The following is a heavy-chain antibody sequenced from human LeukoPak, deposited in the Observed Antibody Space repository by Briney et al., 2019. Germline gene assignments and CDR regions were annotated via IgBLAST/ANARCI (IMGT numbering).Heavy chain of an antibody. V-gene: IGHV3-53*01. CDR2: IYSGGST. D-gene: IGHD3-16*01. Sequence: PGGTLRLSCAASGFTFSSYGMSWVRQAPGKGLEWVSVIYSGGSTYYADSVKGRFTISRDNSKNTLYLQMNSLRAEDTAVYYCAREPSGGAPGFDYWGQGTLVTVSS. CDR3: AREPSGGAPGFDY. CDR1: GFTFSSYG. J-gene: IGHJ4*02.